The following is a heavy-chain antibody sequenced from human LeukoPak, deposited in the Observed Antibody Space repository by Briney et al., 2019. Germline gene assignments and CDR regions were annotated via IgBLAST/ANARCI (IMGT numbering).Heavy chain of an antibody. CDR1: GFTVSSDY. Sequence: GGSLRLSCAASGFTVSSDYMSWVRQAPGKGLEWVSVIYSGGSTYYADSVKGRFTISRDNSKNTLDLQVSSPRVEDTAMYYCARAEFYFDSSGYYPFDLWGQGTLVTVSS. CDR2: IYSGGST. D-gene: IGHD3-22*01. J-gene: IGHJ4*02. V-gene: IGHV3-53*05. CDR3: ARAEFYFDSSGYYPFDL.